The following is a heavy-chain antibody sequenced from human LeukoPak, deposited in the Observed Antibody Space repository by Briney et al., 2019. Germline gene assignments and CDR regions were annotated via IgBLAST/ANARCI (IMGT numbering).Heavy chain of an antibody. V-gene: IGHV3-74*01. CDR2: IHGDGDNI. CDR1: GFPFSSYA. J-gene: IGHJ5*02. D-gene: IGHD1-26*01. CDR3: ARAQVGAPTDL. Sequence: QPGGSLRLSCAASGFPFSSYAMYWVRQAPGKGLVWVARIHGDGDNISYADSVRGRFTISRDNDKDTLYLHMNSLRPEDTAVYYCARAQVGAPTDLWGQGTLVTVSS.